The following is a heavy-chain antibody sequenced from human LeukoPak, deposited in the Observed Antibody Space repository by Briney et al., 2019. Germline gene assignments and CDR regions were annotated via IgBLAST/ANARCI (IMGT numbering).Heavy chain of an antibody. CDR2: ISGSGIK. D-gene: IGHD2-8*01. Sequence: GGSLRLSCAASRFTFSSYEMNWVRQAPGKGLEWVSYISGSGIKHYADSAKGRFTISRDNAKNSLYLQMNSLRVEDTAVYYCAREDTGVAFDIWGQGTTVTV. J-gene: IGHJ3*02. V-gene: IGHV3-48*03. CDR3: AREDTGVAFDI. CDR1: RFTFSSYE.